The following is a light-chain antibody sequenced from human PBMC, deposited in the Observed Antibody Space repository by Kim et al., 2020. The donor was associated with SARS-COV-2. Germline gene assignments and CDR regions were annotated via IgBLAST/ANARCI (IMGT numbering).Light chain of an antibody. CDR1: NIGSKS. Sequence: SYELTQPPSVSVAPGKTARITCGGNNIGSKSVHWYQQKPGQAPVLVIYYYSDRPSGIPERFSGSNSGNTATLTISRVEAGDEADYYCQVWDSSSDHVVFG. J-gene: IGLJ2*01. CDR2: YYS. CDR3: QVWDSSSDHVV. V-gene: IGLV3-21*04.